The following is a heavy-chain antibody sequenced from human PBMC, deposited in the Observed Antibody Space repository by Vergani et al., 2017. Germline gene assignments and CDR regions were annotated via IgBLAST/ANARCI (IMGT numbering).Heavy chain of an antibody. Sequence: QVQLVQSGAEVKKPGASVKVSCKASGYTFTSYYMHWVRQAPGQGLEWMGIINPSGGSTSYAQKFQGRVTMTRDTSTRTVYMELSSLRFEDTAGYYCARGCHLFRTPPRNWFDPWGQGTLVTVSS. D-gene: IGHD2-2*01. V-gene: IGHV1-46*01. CDR1: GYTFTSYY. CDR3: ARGCHLFRTPPRNWFDP. J-gene: IGHJ5*02. CDR2: INPSGGST.